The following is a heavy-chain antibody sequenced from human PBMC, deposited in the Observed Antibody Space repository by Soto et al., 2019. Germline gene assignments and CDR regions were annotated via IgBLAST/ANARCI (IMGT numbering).Heavy chain of an antibody. CDR2: VRSNADGGTA. V-gene: IGHV3-15*07. J-gene: IGHJ4*02. Sequence: EVQLVESGGALVEPGGSLTLSCAASGFAFSSAWMNWVRQAPGKGLEWVGRVRSNADGGTADYAAPVRGRFTFSRDDSKNTLFLQMSSLRPEDTAVYYCTTSISGLVTGHWGQGTLVTVSS. CDR3: TTSISGLVTGH. CDR1: GFAFSSAW. D-gene: IGHD3-3*01.